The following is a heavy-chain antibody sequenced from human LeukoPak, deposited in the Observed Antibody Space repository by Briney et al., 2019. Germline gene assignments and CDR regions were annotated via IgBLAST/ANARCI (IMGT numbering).Heavy chain of an antibody. CDR2: SGSGGST. CDR3: AKSGGNVKGY. J-gene: IGHJ4*02. V-gene: IGHV3-23*01. D-gene: IGHD4-23*01. Sequence: GGSLRLSCAASGFTFSNYGMSWVRQAPGKGLEWVSASGSGGSTYYADSVKGRFTISRDNPKNTLYLQMNNLRAEDTAVYYCAKSGGNVKGYWGQGTLVTVSS. CDR1: GFTFSNYG.